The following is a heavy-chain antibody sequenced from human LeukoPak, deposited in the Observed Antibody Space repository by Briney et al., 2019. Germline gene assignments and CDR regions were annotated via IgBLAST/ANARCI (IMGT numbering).Heavy chain of an antibody. CDR3: AKDRGYGEHEPFES. Sequence: GGSLRLSCVGSGFTFSDYAIHWVRQAPGKGLEWVAVASHDEVGKQFADSVKGRFTLSRDNSRDSVHLQMNRLRDEDAGVYYCAKDRGYGEHEPFESWGQGSLVTVSS. J-gene: IGHJ4*02. CDR2: ASHDEVGK. D-gene: IGHD4-17*01. CDR1: GFTFSDYA. V-gene: IGHV3-30*18.